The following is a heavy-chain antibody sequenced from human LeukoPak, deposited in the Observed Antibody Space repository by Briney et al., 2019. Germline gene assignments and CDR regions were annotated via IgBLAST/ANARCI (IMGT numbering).Heavy chain of an antibody. V-gene: IGHV3-23*01. CDR3: AKGRYDSSGPANTFDY. Sequence: GGSLRLSCAASGFTFSSYAMSWVRQAPGKGLEWVSGISGSGGSTYYADSVKGQFTISRDNSKNTLYLQMNNLRAEDTALYYCAKGRYDSSGPANTFDYWGQGTLVNVSS. D-gene: IGHD3-22*01. J-gene: IGHJ4*02. CDR1: GFTFSSYA. CDR2: ISGSGGST.